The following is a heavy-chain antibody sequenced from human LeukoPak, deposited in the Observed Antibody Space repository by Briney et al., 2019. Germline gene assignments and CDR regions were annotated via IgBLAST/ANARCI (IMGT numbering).Heavy chain of an antibody. J-gene: IGHJ4*02. CDR1: GFTVSSNY. D-gene: IGHD4/OR15-4a*01. Sequence: GGSLRLSCAASGFTVSSNYMSWVRQAPGKGLEGVSVIYSGGSTYYADSVKGRFTISRDNSKNTLYLQMNSLRAEDTAVYYCARRAGAYSHPYDYWGQGTPVTVSS. CDR3: ARRAGAYSHPYDY. V-gene: IGHV3-53*01. CDR2: IYSGGST.